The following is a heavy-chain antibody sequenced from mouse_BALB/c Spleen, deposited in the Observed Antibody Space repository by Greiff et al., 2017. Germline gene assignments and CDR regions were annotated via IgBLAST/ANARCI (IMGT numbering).Heavy chain of an antibody. D-gene: IGHD1-1*01. V-gene: IGHV3-2*02. CDR2: ISYSGST. J-gene: IGHJ4*01. Sequence: EVQLQESGPGLVKPSQSLSLTCTVTGYSITSDYAWNWIRQFPGNKLEWMGYISYSGSTSYNPSLKSRISITRDTSKNQFFLQLNSVTTEDTATYYCARYGSSLYAMDYWGQGTSVTVSS. CDR1: GYSITSDYA. CDR3: ARYGSSLYAMDY.